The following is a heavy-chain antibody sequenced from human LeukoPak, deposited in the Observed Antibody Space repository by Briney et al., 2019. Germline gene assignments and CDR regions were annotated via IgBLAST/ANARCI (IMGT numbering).Heavy chain of an antibody. D-gene: IGHD3-22*01. J-gene: IGHJ4*02. Sequence: ASVKVSCKASGSTFTSYGISWVRQAPGQGLEWLGWISAHNGKTNYAQKFQDRVTMTTDTSTRTAYMELRSLRSDDTGVYYCARGRGFYDSSAYYRFDYWGQGTLVTVSS. CDR3: ARGRGFYDSSAYYRFDY. CDR1: GSTFTSYG. CDR2: ISAHNGKT. V-gene: IGHV1-18*01.